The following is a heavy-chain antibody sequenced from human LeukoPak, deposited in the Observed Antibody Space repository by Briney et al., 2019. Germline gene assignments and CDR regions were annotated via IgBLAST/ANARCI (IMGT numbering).Heavy chain of an antibody. CDR2: IRSKAYGGTT. CDR1: GVTFGDYA. D-gene: IGHD3-16*02. CDR3: TRGYDYVWGSYRYRAFDI. J-gene: IGHJ3*02. V-gene: IGHV3-49*04. Sequence: GGSLRLSCTASGVTFGDYAMSWVRQAPGKGLEWVGFIRSKAYGGTTEYAASVKGRFTISRDDSKSIAYLQMNSLKTEDTAVYYCTRGYDYVWGSYRYRAFDIWGQGTMVTVSS.